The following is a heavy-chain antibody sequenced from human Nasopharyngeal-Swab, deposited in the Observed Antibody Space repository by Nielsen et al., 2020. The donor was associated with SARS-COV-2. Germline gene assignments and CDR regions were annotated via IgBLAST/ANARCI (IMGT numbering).Heavy chain of an antibody. CDR3: ARGGAYAYDFWSGYYPHYYYYMDV. D-gene: IGHD3-3*01. CDR2: IYTSAST. CDR1: GGSISSGSYY. Sequence: SETLSLTCTVSGGSISSGSYYWSWIRPPAGQELEWIGRIYTSASTNYNPSLKSRLTISVDTFKNQFSLKLSSVTAADTAVYYCARGGAYAYDFWSGYYPHYYYYMDVWGKGTTVTVSS. J-gene: IGHJ6*03. V-gene: IGHV4-61*02.